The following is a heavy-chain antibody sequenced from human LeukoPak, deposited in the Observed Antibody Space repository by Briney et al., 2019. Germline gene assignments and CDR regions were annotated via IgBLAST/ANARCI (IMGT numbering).Heavy chain of an antibody. D-gene: IGHD3-22*01. CDR1: GGSISSYY. CDR2: INHSGST. V-gene: IGHV4-34*01. Sequence: PSETLSLTCTVSGGSISSYYWSWIRQPPGKGLEWIGEINHSGSTNYNPSLKSRVTISVDTSKNQFSLKLSSVTAADTAVYYCARDYYYDSSGYYYVWKNWFDPWGQGTLVTVSS. J-gene: IGHJ5*02. CDR3: ARDYYYDSSGYYYVWKNWFDP.